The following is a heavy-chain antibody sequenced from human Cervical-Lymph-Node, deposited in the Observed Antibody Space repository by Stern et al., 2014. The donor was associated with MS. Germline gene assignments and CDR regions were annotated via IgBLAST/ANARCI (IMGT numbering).Heavy chain of an antibody. Sequence: VHLEEPGAEVKKPGASVKVSCKASGYNFPSYGISWGRQAPGQGLEWLGWSSAYNGNTNYAQKLQGRVTMTTDTSTSTAYMELRSLRSDDTAVYYCARVVHSSSDYYGMDVWGQGTTVTVSS. D-gene: IGHD6-6*01. J-gene: IGHJ6*02. CDR1: GYNFPSYG. CDR2: SSAYNGNT. CDR3: ARVVHSSSDYYGMDV. V-gene: IGHV1-18*01.